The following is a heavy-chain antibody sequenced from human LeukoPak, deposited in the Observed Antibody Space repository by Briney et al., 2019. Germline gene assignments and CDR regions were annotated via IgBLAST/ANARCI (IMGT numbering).Heavy chain of an antibody. J-gene: IGHJ4*02. CDR1: GGSISSYY. V-gene: IGHV4-4*07. D-gene: IGHD3-9*01. Sequence: PSETLSLTCTVSGGSISSYYWSWIRQPAGKGLEWIGRIYTSGSTNYNPSLKSRVTMSVDTSKNQFSLKLSSVTAADTAVYYCARGLRYFDWLPLLDYWGQGTLVTVSS. CDR3: ARGLRYFDWLPLLDY. CDR2: IYTSGST.